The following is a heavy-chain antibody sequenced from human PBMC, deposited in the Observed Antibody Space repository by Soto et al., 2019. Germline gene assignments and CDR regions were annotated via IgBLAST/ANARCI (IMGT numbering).Heavy chain of an antibody. V-gene: IGHV3-30*03. D-gene: IGHD7-27*01. CDR1: GFTFSSYG. J-gene: IGHJ4*02. CDR3: ATITGDGPGNY. Sequence: GGSLRLSCAASGFTFSSYGMHWVRQAPGKGLEWVAVISYDGSNKYYADSVKGRFTISRDNSKNTLYLQMNSLRAEDTAVYYCATITGDGPGNYWGQGTLVTVSS. CDR2: ISYDGSNK.